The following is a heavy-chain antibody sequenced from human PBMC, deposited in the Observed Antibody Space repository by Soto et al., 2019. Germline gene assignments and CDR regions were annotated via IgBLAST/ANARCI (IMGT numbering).Heavy chain of an antibody. CDR3: ARDGYDGSGSPYPAF. CDR2: IYYLGST. J-gene: IGHJ4*02. V-gene: IGHV4-59*01. CDR1: GASMSEYF. D-gene: IGHD3-10*01. Sequence: SETLSLTCTVSGASMSEYFWSWIRQSPGKGLEWIGYIYYLGSTDYNPSLESRVTISVDTSKRQFSLRLTSVTAADTAVYYCARDGYDGSGSPYPAFWGPGTQVTSPQ.